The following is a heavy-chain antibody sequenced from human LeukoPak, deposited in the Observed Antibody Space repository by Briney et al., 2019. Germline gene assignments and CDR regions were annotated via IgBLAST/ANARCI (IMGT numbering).Heavy chain of an antibody. Sequence: GGSLRLAWAASGSTFSSNSINWVRQAPGKGLEWVSSISSSSSYIYYADSVKGRFTISRDNAKNSLYLQMNSLRAEDTAVYYCAREGDWVKPDAFDRWREGTMVTVSS. CDR1: GSTFSSNS. CDR3: AREGDWVKPDAFDR. V-gene: IGHV3-21*01. CDR2: ISSSSSYI. J-gene: IGHJ3*02. D-gene: IGHD3/OR15-3a*01.